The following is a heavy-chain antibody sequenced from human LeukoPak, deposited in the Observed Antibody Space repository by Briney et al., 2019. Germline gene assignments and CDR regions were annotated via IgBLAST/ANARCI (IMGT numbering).Heavy chain of an antibody. Sequence: PSETLSLTCTVSGGSLSTYYWSWVRQPPGKGLEWIGYIYSSGPTNYSPSLKSRVTISLDTSKNQFSLKLTSVTAADTAVYYCASMVRGVITHYFDYWGQGTLVTVSS. D-gene: IGHD3-10*01. J-gene: IGHJ4*02. V-gene: IGHV4-59*01. CDR1: GGSLSTYY. CDR2: IYSSGPT. CDR3: ASMVRGVITHYFDY.